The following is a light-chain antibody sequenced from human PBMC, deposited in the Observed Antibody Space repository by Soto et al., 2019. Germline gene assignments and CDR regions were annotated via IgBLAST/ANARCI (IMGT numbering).Light chain of an antibody. Sequence: EIVMTQSPATLSVSPGERATLSCRASQSVSDNLAWYQKKPGQAPRLLIYGASTRATGIPARFSGSGSGTEFTLTISSLQSEDFAVYYCQQANNWTYTFGQGTKVDIK. J-gene: IGKJ2*01. CDR1: QSVSDN. V-gene: IGKV3-15*01. CDR2: GAS. CDR3: QQANNWTYT.